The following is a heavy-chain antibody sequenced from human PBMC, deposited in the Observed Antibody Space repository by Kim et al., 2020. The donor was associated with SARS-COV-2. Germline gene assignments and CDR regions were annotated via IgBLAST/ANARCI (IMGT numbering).Heavy chain of an antibody. CDR1: GGSISSGGYY. D-gene: IGHD3-10*01. J-gene: IGHJ5*02. CDR3: ARDRLYYYGSGHNWFDP. Sequence: SETLSLTCTVSGGSISSGGYYWSWIRQHPGKGLEWIGYIYYSGSTYYNPSLKSRVTISVDTSKNQFSLKLSSVTAADTAVYYCARDRLYYYGSGHNWFDPWGQGTLVTVSS. V-gene: IGHV4-31*03. CDR2: IYYSGST.